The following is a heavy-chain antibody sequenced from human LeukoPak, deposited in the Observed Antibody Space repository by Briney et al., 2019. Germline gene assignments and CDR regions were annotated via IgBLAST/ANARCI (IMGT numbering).Heavy chain of an antibody. D-gene: IGHD3-22*01. CDR2: ISSSSSTI. J-gene: IGHJ3*02. CDR1: GFTFSSYS. CDR3: ARDLYYYDSSGYYPEAFDI. Sequence: PGGSLRLSCAASGFTFSSYSMNWVLQAPGKGLEWVSYISSSSSTIYYADSVKGRFTISRDNAKNSLYLQMNSLRDEDTAVYYCARDLYYYDSSGYYPEAFDIWGQGTMVTVSS. V-gene: IGHV3-48*02.